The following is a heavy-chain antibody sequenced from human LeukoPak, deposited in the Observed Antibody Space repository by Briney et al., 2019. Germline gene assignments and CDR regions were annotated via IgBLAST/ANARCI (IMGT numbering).Heavy chain of an antibody. Sequence: ASVKVSCRASGYTFIDYYMHWVRQAPGQGLEWMGWINPYSGGTNYAQKLQGRVTMTTDTSTSTAYMELRSLRSDDTAVYYCARETKFGLKTYYYDSSGYYWGPDYYFDYWGQGTLVTVSS. CDR3: ARETKFGLKTYYYDSSGYYWGPDYYFDY. J-gene: IGHJ4*02. CDR2: INPYSGGT. D-gene: IGHD3-22*01. CDR1: GYTFIDYY. V-gene: IGHV1-2*02.